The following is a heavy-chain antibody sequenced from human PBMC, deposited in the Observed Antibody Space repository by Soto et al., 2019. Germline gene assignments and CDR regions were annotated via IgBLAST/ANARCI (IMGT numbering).Heavy chain of an antibody. CDR3: TGSLSGDTGFHY. D-gene: IGHD5-18*01. CDR1: GSTFSGSA. Sequence: GGSLRLSCAASGSTFSGSAMHWVRQASGKGLEWVGRIQTKANAYATAYAESVKGRFTISRDESKDTAYLQMNSLKAEDTAVYYGTGSLSGDTGFHYWGQGTLVTVSS. J-gene: IGHJ4*02. V-gene: IGHV3-73*01. CDR2: IQTKANAYAT.